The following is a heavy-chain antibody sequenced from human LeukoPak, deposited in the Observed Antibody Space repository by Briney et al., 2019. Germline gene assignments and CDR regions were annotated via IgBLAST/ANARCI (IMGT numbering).Heavy chain of an antibody. CDR2: IYSGGST. CDR1: GFTVSSNY. J-gene: IGHJ4*02. Sequence: GGSLRLSCAASGFTVSSNYMSWVRQAPGKGLEWVSVIYSGGSTYYADSVKGRFTISRDNSKNTLYLQMNSLRAEDTALYYCAKGSTIAVAVDGDYWGQGTLVTVSS. CDR3: AKGSTIAVAVDGDY. D-gene: IGHD6-19*01. V-gene: IGHV3-53*05.